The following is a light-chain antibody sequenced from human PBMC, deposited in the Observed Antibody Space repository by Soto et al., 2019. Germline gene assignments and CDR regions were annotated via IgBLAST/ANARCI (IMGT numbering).Light chain of an antibody. CDR2: GAS. J-gene: IGKJ4*01. Sequence: EIVMKQSPATLSVSQGERATLSCRASQSVSSDLAWYQQKPGQAPRLLIYGASTRATGIPARFSGSGSGTEFTITISSLQSEDFAVYYCQQYNNWPLTFGGGTKVDIK. V-gene: IGKV3-15*01. CDR3: QQYNNWPLT. CDR1: QSVSSD.